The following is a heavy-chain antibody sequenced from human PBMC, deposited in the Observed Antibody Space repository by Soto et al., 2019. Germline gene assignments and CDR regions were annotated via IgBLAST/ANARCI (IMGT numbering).Heavy chain of an antibody. J-gene: IGHJ4*02. D-gene: IGHD4-17*01. CDR1: GGSISSGGYY. CDR3: ARCPTTVTSYFDY. CDR2: IYYSGST. Sequence: PSETLSLTCTVSGGSISSGGYYWSWIRQHPGKGLEWIGYIYYSGSTYYNPSLKSRVTISVDTSKNQFSLKLSSVTAADTAVYYCARCPTTVTSYFDYWGQGTLVTVSS. V-gene: IGHV4-31*03.